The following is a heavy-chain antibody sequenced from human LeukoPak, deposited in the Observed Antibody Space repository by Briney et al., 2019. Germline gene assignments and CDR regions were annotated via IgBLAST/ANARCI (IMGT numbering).Heavy chain of an antibody. CDR2: IYSGGST. CDR1: GFTVSSNY. CDR3: AGNYDFWSGYYYAFDI. J-gene: IGHJ3*02. Sequence: GGSLGLSCAASGFTVSSNYMSWVRQAPGKGLEWVSVIYSGGSTYYADSVKGRFTISRDNSKNTLYLQMNSLRAEDTAVYYCAGNYDFWSGYYYAFDIWGQGTMVTVSS. D-gene: IGHD3-3*01. V-gene: IGHV3-53*01.